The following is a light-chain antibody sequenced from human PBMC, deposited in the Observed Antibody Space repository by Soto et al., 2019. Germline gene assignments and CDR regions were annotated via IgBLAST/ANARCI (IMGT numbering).Light chain of an antibody. J-gene: IGKJ4*01. CDR2: GAS. V-gene: IGKV3-15*01. Sequence: EILMTQSPATLSVSPGERATLSCRASQSVSSSLAWYQQKPGQAPRLLIYGASTRATGVPARFSGSESGTEFALTISSLQSEDFAVYYCQQCYNWPITFGGGTKVEIK. CDR3: QQCYNWPIT. CDR1: QSVSSS.